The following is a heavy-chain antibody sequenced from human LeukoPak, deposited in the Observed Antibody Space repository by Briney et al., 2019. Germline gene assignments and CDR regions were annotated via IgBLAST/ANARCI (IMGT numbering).Heavy chain of an antibody. Sequence: GGSLRLSCAASGFTFSSYGMHWVRQAPGKGLEWVAVIWYDGSNKYYADSVKGRFTISRDNSKNTLYLQMNSLRAEDTAVYYCARCGPYCGDYGYYYYGMDVWGKGTTVTVSS. CDR1: GFTFSSYG. J-gene: IGHJ6*04. D-gene: IGHD4-17*01. CDR3: ARCGPYCGDYGYYYYGMDV. CDR2: IWYDGSNK. V-gene: IGHV3-33*01.